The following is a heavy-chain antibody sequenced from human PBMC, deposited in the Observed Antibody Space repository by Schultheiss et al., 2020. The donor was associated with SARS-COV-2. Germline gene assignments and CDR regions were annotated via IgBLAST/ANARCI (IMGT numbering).Heavy chain of an antibody. Sequence: VGSLRLSCAASGFTFSSYWMSWVRQAPGKGLEWVSVIYSGGSTYYADSVKGRFTISRDNSKNTLHLQMNSLRAEDTAVYYCARGDFWSANAPYGMDVWGQGTTVTVSS. CDR2: IYSGGST. V-gene: IGHV3-66*02. CDR1: GFTFSSYW. CDR3: ARGDFWSANAPYGMDV. D-gene: IGHD3-3*01. J-gene: IGHJ6*02.